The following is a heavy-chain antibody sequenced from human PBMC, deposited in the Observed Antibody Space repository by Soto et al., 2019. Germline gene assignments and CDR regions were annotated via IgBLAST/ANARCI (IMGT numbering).Heavy chain of an antibody. CDR3: ARAKKISSSYYYMDV. V-gene: IGHV3-21*01. J-gene: IGHJ6*03. CDR2: ISSSSSYI. Sequence: EVQLVESGGGLVKPGGSLRLSCAASGFTFSSYSMNWVRQAPGKGLEWASSISSSSSYIYYADSVKGRFTISRDNAKNSLYLQMNSLRAEDTAVYYCARAKKISSSYYYMDVWGKGTTVTVSS. CDR1: GFTFSSYS.